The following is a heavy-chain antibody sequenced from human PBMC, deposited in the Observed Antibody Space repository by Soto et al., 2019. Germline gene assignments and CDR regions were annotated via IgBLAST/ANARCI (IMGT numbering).Heavy chain of an antibody. CDR3: ARRYGGAFDI. Sequence: QVQLQESGPGLVKPSETLSLTCTVSGGSVSSYYWSCVRQPPGKRLEWIGYIYYSGGSNYNHSLKGRVTISVDTSKNQFSLKLSSGNAAATVVYDCARRYGGAFDIWGQGTMVTVSS. D-gene: IGHD4-17*01. J-gene: IGHJ3*02. CDR1: GGSVSSYY. CDR2: IYYSGGS. V-gene: IGHV4-59*08.